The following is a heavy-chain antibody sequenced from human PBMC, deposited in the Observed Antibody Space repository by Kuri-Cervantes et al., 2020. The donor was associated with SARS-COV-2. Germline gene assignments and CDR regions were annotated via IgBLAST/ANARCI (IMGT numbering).Heavy chain of an antibody. J-gene: IGHJ4*02. D-gene: IGHD6-13*01. CDR3: ARGDAGVGIAAVGIPYYFDY. Sequence: GSLRLSCAVYGGSFSGYYWSWIRQPPGKGLEWIGEINHSGSTNYNPSLKSRVTISVDTSKNQFSLKLSSVTAADTAVYYCARGDAGVGIAAVGIPYYFDYWGQGTLVTVSS. V-gene: IGHV4-34*01. CDR1: GGSFSGYY. CDR2: INHSGST.